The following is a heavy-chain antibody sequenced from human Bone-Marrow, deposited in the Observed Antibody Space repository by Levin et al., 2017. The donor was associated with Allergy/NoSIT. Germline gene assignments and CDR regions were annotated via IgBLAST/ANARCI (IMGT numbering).Heavy chain of an antibody. CDR3: TTDIPLYNTSPGIDY. V-gene: IGHV3-15*01. CDR2: IKSKSDGGTT. J-gene: IGHJ4*02. Sequence: GESLKISCAASGFTFNKAWMNWVRQAPGKGLEWVARIKSKSDGGTTDYAAPVKGRFTISRDDSKDTLYLQMNSLKTEDTAVYYCTTDIPLYNTSPGIDYWGQGTLVTVSS. CDR1: GFTFNKAW. D-gene: IGHD1-14*01.